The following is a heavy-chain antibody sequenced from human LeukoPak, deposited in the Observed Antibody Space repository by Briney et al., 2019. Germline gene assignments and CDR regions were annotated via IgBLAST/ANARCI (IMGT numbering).Heavy chain of an antibody. D-gene: IGHD2-21*02. V-gene: IGHV3-23*01. J-gene: IGHJ6*03. CDR2: ISGSGDST. CDR3: AKDGAYCGGDCYPHFYMDV. CDR1: GFTFSSYG. Sequence: PGGSLRLSCAASGFTFSSYGMSWVRQAPGKGLEWVSGISGSGDSTYYADSVKDRFTISRDNSKNTLYVQMNSLRAEDTAVYYCAKDGAYCGGDCYPHFYMDVWGKGTTVTISS.